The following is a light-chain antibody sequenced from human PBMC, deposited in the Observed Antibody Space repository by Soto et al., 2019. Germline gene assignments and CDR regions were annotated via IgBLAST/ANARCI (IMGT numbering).Light chain of an antibody. Sequence: EIVLTQSLATLYLSPGYRATLSCRDSQSVSSYLAWYQQKPGQAPRLIXYDASNRATGIPARFSGSGSGTDLTLTINSLDPEDFAVYYCQQRSNWPSITFGQGTRLEIK. CDR3: QQRSNWPSIT. CDR1: QSVSSY. CDR2: DAS. J-gene: IGKJ5*01. V-gene: IGKV3-11*01.